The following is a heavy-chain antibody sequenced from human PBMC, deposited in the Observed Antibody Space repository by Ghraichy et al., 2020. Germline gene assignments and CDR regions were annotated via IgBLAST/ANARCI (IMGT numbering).Heavy chain of an antibody. CDR2: IYYSGST. D-gene: IGHD4-23*01. CDR3: ARPPDYGGNSPA. J-gene: IGHJ5*02. CDR1: GGSISSSSYY. Sequence: SETLSLTCTVSGGSISSSSYYWGWIRQPPGKGLEWIGSIYYSGSTYYNPSLKSRVTISVDTSKNQFSLKLSSVTAADTAVYYCARPPDYGGNSPAWGQGTLVTVSS. V-gene: IGHV4-39*01.